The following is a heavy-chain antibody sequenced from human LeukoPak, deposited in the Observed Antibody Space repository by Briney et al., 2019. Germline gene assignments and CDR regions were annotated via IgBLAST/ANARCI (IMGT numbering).Heavy chain of an antibody. CDR1: EYSFTGYY. CDR2: MNPNSGNT. V-gene: IGHV1-8*02. Sequence: ASVKVSCKASEYSFTGYYIHWVRQAPGQGLDWMGWMNPNSGNTGYAQKFQGRVTMTRNTSISTAYMELSSLRSEDTAVYYCARGRRGAVAGKYYYYYMDVWGKGTTVTVSS. CDR3: ARGRRGAVAGKYYYYYMDV. D-gene: IGHD6-19*01. J-gene: IGHJ6*03.